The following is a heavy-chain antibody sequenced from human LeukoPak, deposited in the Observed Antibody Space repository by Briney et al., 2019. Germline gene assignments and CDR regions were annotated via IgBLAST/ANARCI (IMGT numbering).Heavy chain of an antibody. J-gene: IGHJ4*02. CDR3: AKDHLRVELRFLEWLPNGYYFDY. Sequence: GGSLRLSCAASGFTFSSYAMSWVRQAPGKGLEWVSAISGSGGGTYYADSVKGRFTISRDNSKNTLYLQMNSLRAEDTAVYYCAKDHLRVELRFLEWLPNGYYFDYWGQGTLVTVSS. D-gene: IGHD3-3*01. CDR2: ISGSGGGT. CDR1: GFTFSSYA. V-gene: IGHV3-23*01.